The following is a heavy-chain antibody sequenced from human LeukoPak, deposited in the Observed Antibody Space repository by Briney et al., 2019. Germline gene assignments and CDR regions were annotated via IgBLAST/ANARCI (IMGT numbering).Heavy chain of an antibody. CDR2: IYYSGST. CDR3: ARGSRFLYGMDV. D-gene: IGHD2-21*01. Sequence: PSETLSLTCAVYGGSFSGYYWSWIRQPPGKGLEWIGYIYYSGSTNYNPSLKSRVTISVDTSKNQFSLKLSSVTAADTAVYYCARGSRFLYGMDVWGQGTTVTVSS. CDR1: GGSFSGYY. V-gene: IGHV4-59*01. J-gene: IGHJ6*02.